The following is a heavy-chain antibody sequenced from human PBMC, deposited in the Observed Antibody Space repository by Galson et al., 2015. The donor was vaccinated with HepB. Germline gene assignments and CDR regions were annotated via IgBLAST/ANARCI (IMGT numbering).Heavy chain of an antibody. D-gene: IGHD5-12*01. CDR1: GDSISSYY. V-gene: IGHV4-59*01. CDR3: ARGYSGYSRV. J-gene: IGHJ4*02. Sequence: SETLSLTCTVSGDSISSYYWSWIRQPPGKELEWIGYIHYSGSTNYNPSLKSRVTISLDTSKNQFSLKLSSVTAADTAVYYCARGYSGYSRVWGQGTLVTVSS. CDR2: IHYSGST.